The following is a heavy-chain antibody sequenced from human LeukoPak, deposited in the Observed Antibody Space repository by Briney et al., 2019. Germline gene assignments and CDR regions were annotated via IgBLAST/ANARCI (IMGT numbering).Heavy chain of an antibody. CDR3: ARDVTTVKGMDV. Sequence: GGSLRLSCAASGFTFSSYEMNWVRQAPGKGLEWVSYISTTGNTIYYADSVKGRFTISRDNAKNSLYLQMNSLRAEDTAVYYCARDVTTVKGMDVWGQGATVTVS. D-gene: IGHD4-17*01. CDR1: GFTFSSYE. CDR2: ISTTGNTI. J-gene: IGHJ6*02. V-gene: IGHV3-48*03.